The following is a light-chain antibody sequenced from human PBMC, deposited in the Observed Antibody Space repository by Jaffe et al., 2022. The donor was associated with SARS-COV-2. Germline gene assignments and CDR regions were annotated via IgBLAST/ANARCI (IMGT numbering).Light chain of an antibody. V-gene: IGLV2-14*01. Sequence: QSALTQPASVSGSPGQSITISCTGTSSDVGGYNYVSWYQQYPGKAPKVMIYDVSNRPSGVSNRFSGSKSGNAASLTISGLQAEDEADYYCSSYTSSGTWVFGGGTKLTVL. J-gene: IGLJ3*02. CDR3: SSYTSSGTWV. CDR1: SSDVGGYNY. CDR2: DVS.